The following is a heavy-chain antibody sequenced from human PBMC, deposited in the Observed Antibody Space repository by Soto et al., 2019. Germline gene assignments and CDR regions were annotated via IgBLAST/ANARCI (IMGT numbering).Heavy chain of an antibody. D-gene: IGHD2-2*01. Sequence: PGESLKIACKGSGYSSTSYWIGWVRQMPGKGLEWMGIIYPGDSDTRYSPSFQGQVTISADKSISTAYLQWSSLKASDTAMYYCARHMGQGEVPAAIVGPYYYYGMDVWGQGTTVTVSS. J-gene: IGHJ6*02. V-gene: IGHV5-51*01. CDR1: GYSSTSYW. CDR2: IYPGDSDT. CDR3: ARHMGQGEVPAAIVGPYYYYGMDV.